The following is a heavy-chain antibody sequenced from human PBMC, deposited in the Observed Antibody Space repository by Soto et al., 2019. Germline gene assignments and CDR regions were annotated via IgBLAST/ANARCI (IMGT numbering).Heavy chain of an antibody. V-gene: IGHV5-51*01. J-gene: IGHJ6*03. D-gene: IGHD6-6*01. CDR2: IYPGDSDT. CDR3: ASSSIAARPRSYYYYYIDV. Sequence: GESLKISCKGSGYSFTSYWIGWVRQMPGKGLEWMGIIYPGDSDTRYSPSFQGQVTISADKSISTAYLQWSSLKASDTAMYYNASSSIAARPRSYYYYYIDVWGKGTTVTVSS. CDR1: GYSFTSYW.